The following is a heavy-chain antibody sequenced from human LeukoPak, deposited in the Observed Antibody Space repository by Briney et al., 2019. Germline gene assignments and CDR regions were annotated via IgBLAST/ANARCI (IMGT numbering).Heavy chain of an antibody. CDR1: GGSISSYY. CDR3: AGHWATALSDAFDI. J-gene: IGHJ3*02. Sequence: SETLSLTCTVSGGSISSYYWSWIRQPPGKGLEWIGYIYYSGSTNYNPSLKSRVTISVDTSKNQFSLKLSSVTAADTAVYYCAGHWATALSDAFDIWGQGTMVTVSS. D-gene: IGHD5-24*01. V-gene: IGHV4-59*08. CDR2: IYYSGST.